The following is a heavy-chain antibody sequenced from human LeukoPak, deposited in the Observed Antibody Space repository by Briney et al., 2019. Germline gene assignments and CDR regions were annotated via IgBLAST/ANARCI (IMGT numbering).Heavy chain of an antibody. CDR1: GGTFSSYA. J-gene: IGHJ6*02. Sequence: SVTVSCKASGGTFSSYAISWVRQAPGQGLEWMGGIIPIFGTANYAQKFQGRVTITADESTSTAYMELSSLRSEDTAVYYCARAYGDYSWSGGMDVWGQGTTVTVS. D-gene: IGHD4-17*01. CDR2: IIPIFGTA. CDR3: ARAYGDYSWSGGMDV. V-gene: IGHV1-69*13.